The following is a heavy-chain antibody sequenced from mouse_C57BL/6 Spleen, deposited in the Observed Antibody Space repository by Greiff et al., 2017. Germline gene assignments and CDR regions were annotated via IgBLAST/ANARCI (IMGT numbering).Heavy chain of an antibody. CDR1: GYTFTSYW. CDR2: IHPNSGST. D-gene: IGHD2-1*01. J-gene: IGHJ3*01. Sequence: QVQLQQSGAELVKPGASVKLSCKASGYTFTSYWMHWVKQRPGQGLEWIGMIHPNSGSTNYNEKFKSKATLTVDKSSSTAYMQLSSLTSEDSAVYYCARSYYGNSPWFAYWGQGTLVTVSA. CDR3: ARSYYGNSPWFAY. V-gene: IGHV1-64*01.